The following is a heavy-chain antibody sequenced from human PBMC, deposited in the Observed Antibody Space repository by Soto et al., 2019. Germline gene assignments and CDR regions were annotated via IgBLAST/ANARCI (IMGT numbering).Heavy chain of an antibody. J-gene: IGHJ5*02. CDR3: ARDLWLKPRPEYWFDP. CDR2: IYYSGST. Sequence: SETLSLTCTVSGGSISSYYWSWIRQPPGKGLEWIGYIYYSGSTNYNPSLKSRVTISVDTSKNQFSLKLSSVTAADTAVYYCARDLWLKPRPEYWFDPWGQGTLVTVSS. D-gene: IGHD6-19*01. CDR1: GGSISSYY. V-gene: IGHV4-59*01.